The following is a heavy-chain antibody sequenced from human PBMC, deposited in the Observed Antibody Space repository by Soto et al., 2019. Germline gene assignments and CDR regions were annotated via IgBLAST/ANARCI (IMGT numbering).Heavy chain of an antibody. D-gene: IGHD2-15*01. J-gene: IGHJ6*02. CDR2: IRSKANSYAT. CDR1: GFTFSGSA. V-gene: IGHV3-73*02. CDR3: TRQRDIVVVVATLGMDV. Sequence: EVQLVESGGGLVQPGGSLKLSCAASGFTFSGSAMHWVRQASGKGLEWVGRIRSKANSYATAYAASVKGRFTISRDDSKNTAYLQMNSLKTEDTAVYYCTRQRDIVVVVATLGMDVWGQGTTVTVSS.